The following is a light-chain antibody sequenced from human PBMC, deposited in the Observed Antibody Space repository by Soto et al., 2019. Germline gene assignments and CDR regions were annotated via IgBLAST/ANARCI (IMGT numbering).Light chain of an antibody. CDR2: DGS. V-gene: IGKV3-11*01. Sequence: EIVLTQSPATLSLSPGERATLSCRGSRSVAGYLAWYLQRPGQAPRLLMYDGSNRATGIPARFSGSGSGTVFNLSISRLEPEDFGIYYCQQRSSRNTFGQGTILEIK. CDR1: RSVAGY. J-gene: IGKJ2*01. CDR3: QQRSSRNT.